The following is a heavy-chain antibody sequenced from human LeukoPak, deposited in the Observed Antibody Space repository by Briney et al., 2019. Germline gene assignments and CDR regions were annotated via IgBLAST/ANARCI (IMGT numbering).Heavy chain of an antibody. CDR3: ARAQGYCSSTSCPYYFDY. D-gene: IGHD2-2*01. CDR1: GGTFSSYA. V-gene: IGHV1-69*01. J-gene: IGHJ4*02. CDR2: IIPIFGTA. Sequence: SVKVSCKASGGTFSSYAISWVRQAPGQGLEWMGGIIPIFGTANYAQKFQGRVTITADESTSTAYMELSSLRSEDTAVYYCARAQGYCSSTSCPYYFDYWGQGTLVAVSS.